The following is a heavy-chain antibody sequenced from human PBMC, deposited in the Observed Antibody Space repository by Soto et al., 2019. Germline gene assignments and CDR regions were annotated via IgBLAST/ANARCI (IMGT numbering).Heavy chain of an antibody. CDR1: GFTFSSYW. V-gene: IGHV3-7*01. Sequence: QPGGSLRLSCAASGFTFSSYWMSWVRQAPGKGLEWVANIKQDGSEKYYVDSVKGRFTISGDNAKNSLYLQMNSLRAEDTAVYYCARDNGIIGDTRHLYSSGWYYYMDVWGKGTTVTVSS. CDR3: ARDNGIIGDTRHLYSSGWYYYMDV. D-gene: IGHD6-19*01. J-gene: IGHJ6*03. CDR2: IKQDGSEK.